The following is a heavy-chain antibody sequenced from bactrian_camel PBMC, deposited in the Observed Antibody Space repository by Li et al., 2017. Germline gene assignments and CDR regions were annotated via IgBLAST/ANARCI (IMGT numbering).Heavy chain of an antibody. D-gene: IGHD6*01. Sequence: HVQLVESGGGSVLTGGSLRLSCAASGNLYNLNCLGWFRQAPGMEREQVAAFIYTFHRTTRYADSVKGRFTISRDDAKNTMYLQMNNLQPEDTAMYYCAADVGSMSGNCQPNYWGQGTQVTVS. V-gene: IGHV3S54*01. CDR3: AADVGSMSGNCQPNY. J-gene: IGHJ4*01. CDR2: IYTFHRTT. CDR1: GNLYNLNC.